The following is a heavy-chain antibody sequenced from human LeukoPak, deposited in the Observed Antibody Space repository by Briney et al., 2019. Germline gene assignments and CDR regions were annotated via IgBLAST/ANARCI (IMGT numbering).Heavy chain of an antibody. V-gene: IGHV1-8*02. J-gene: IGHJ4*02. D-gene: IGHD3-22*01. Sequence: GASVKVSCKASGYTFTGYYMHWVRQATGQGLEWMGWMNPNSGNTGYAQKFQGRVTMTRNTSISTAYMELSSLRSEDTAVYYCARGDQNYDPTTLHYWGQGTLVTVSS. CDR3: ARGDQNYDPTTLHY. CDR1: GYTFTGYY. CDR2: MNPNSGNT.